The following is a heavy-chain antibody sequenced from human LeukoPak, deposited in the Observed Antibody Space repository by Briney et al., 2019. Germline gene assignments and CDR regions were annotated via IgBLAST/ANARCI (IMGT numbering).Heavy chain of an antibody. Sequence: GRSLRLSCTASGFTFGDYAMSWFRQAPGKGLEWVGRIKSKSDGGTTDYAAPVKGRFTISRDDSKNTLYLQMNSLKTEDTAVYYCITDFPFGYWGQGTLVTVSS. CDR1: GFTFGDYA. CDR3: ITDFPFGY. CDR2: IKSKSDGGTT. J-gene: IGHJ4*02. D-gene: IGHD3-16*01. V-gene: IGHV3-15*01.